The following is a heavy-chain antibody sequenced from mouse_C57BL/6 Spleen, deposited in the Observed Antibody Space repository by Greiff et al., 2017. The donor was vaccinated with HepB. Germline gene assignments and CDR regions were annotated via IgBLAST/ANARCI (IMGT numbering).Heavy chain of an antibody. J-gene: IGHJ3*01. V-gene: IGHV1-80*01. CDR1: GYAFSSYW. CDR2: IYPGDGDT. Sequence: QVQLKESGAELVKPGASVKISCKASGYAFSSYWMNWVKQRPGKGLEWIGQIYPGDGDTNYNGKFKGKATLTADKSSSTAYMQLSSLTSEDSAVYFCARAQATGSWFAYWGQGTLVTVSA. CDR3: ARAQATGSWFAY. D-gene: IGHD3-2*02.